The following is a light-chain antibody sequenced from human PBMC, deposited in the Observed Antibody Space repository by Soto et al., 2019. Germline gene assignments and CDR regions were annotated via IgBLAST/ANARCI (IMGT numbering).Light chain of an antibody. CDR3: QQYSSWPPWT. J-gene: IGKJ1*01. CDR1: QSVSSN. Sequence: EIVMTQSPATLSVSPGERATLSCRASQSVSSNLAWYQQKPGQAPRLLIYGASTRAIGISARFSGSGSGTEFTLTISGLQSEDFAVYYCQQYSSWPPWTFGQGTKVEIK. V-gene: IGKV3D-15*01. CDR2: GAS.